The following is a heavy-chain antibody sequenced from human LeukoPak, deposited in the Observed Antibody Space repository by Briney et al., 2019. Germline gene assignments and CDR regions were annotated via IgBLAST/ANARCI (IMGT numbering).Heavy chain of an antibody. CDR2: ISGSGGST. D-gene: IGHD4-23*01. J-gene: IGHJ4*02. CDR3: ARGSRGNFDY. V-gene: IGHV3-23*01. CDR1: GFTFSSYA. Sequence: AGGSLRLSCAASGFTFSSYAMSWVRQAPGKGLEWVSAISGSGGSTYYADSVKGRFTISRDNAKNSLYLQMNSLRAEDTAVYYCARGSRGNFDYWGQGTLVTVSS.